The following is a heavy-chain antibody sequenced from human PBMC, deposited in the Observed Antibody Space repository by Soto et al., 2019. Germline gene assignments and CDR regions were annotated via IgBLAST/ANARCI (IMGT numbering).Heavy chain of an antibody. Sequence: GGSLRLSCAASGFTVSSNYMSWVRQAPGKGLEWVSVIYSGGSTYYADSVKGRFTISRDNSKNTLYLQMNSLRAEDTAVYYCAEGSAAAGSDDAFDIWGQGTMVTVSS. V-gene: IGHV3-66*01. CDR2: IYSGGST. CDR3: AEGSAAAGSDDAFDI. CDR1: GFTVSSNY. J-gene: IGHJ3*02. D-gene: IGHD6-13*01.